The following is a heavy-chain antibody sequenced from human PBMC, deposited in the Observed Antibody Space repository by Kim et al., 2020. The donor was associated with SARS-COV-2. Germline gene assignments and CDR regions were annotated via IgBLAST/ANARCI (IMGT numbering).Heavy chain of an antibody. J-gene: IGHJ3*02. V-gene: IGHV3-23*01. CDR3: AKFDYYDILTGYYKAAFDI. Sequence: GRCTITRDNSKNTLYLQMNSLRAEDTAVYYCAKFDYYDILTGYYKAAFDIWGQGTMVTVSS. D-gene: IGHD3-9*01.